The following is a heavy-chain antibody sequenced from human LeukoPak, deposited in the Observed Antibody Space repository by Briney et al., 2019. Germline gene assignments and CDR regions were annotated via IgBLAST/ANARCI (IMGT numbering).Heavy chain of an antibody. D-gene: IGHD6-19*01. CDR1: GYTFTSYD. Sequence: ASVKVSCKASGYTFTSYDINWVRQATGQGPEWMGWMNPNGGSTVYAQKFQGRVTMTRNTSITTAYMELSSLTSEDTAVYYCARFGQSLVSAVPGLDFWGQGTLVTVSS. V-gene: IGHV1-8*01. CDR2: MNPNGGST. CDR3: ARFGQSLVSAVPGLDF. J-gene: IGHJ4*02.